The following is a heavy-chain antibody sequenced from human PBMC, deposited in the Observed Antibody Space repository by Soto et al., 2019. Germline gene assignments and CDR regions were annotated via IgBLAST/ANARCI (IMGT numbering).Heavy chain of an antibody. CDR3: ARGLSYDFWSGYGLYYFDY. J-gene: IGHJ4*02. V-gene: IGHV1-69*02. Sequence: SVKVSCKASGGTFSSYTISWVRQAPGQGLEWMGRIIPILGIANYAQKFQGRVTITADKSTSTAYMELSSLRSEDTAVYYCARGLSYDFWSGYGLYYFDYWGQGTLVTVSS. CDR1: GGTFSSYT. CDR2: IIPILGIA. D-gene: IGHD3-3*01.